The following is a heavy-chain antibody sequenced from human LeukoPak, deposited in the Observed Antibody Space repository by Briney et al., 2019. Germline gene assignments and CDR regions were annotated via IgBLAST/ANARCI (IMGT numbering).Heavy chain of an antibody. J-gene: IGHJ4*02. Sequence: PGGSLRLSCVASGFTFSTYAIGWVRQAPGKGLEWVSVISDSGGRTYYTDSVKGRFTISRDDSKNTLYLQMNSLRVEDTAVYYCAKRRPAFDYWGQGTLVTVSS. CDR2: ISDSGGRT. CDR3: AKRRPAFDY. CDR1: GFTFSTYA. V-gene: IGHV3-23*01. D-gene: IGHD2-2*01.